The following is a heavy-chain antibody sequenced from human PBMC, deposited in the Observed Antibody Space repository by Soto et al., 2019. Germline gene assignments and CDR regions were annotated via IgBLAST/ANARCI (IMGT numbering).Heavy chain of an antibody. CDR3: AGGGTTLSYAVDA. V-gene: IGHV1-2*02. CDR2: INPNNGGA. J-gene: IGHJ6*02. D-gene: IGHD4-17*01. Sequence: ASVKVSCKASGYTFTDYYMHWVRQDPRQGLEWMGWINPNNGGANFARKFQGRVIMTRDTSISTAYMELSSLTSDDSAVYYCAGGGTTLSYAVDAWGQGPTVTVSS. CDR1: GYTFTDYY.